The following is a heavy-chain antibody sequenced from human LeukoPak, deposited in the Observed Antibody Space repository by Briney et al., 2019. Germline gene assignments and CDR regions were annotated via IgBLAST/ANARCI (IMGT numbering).Heavy chain of an antibody. CDR1: GYTFTGYY. J-gene: IGHJ4*02. CDR2: INPNSGGT. D-gene: IGHD3-3*01. Sequence: GASVKVSCKASGYTFTGYYMHWVRQAPGQGLEWMGWINPNSGGTNYAQKFQGRVTMTRDTSISTAYMELSRLRSDDTAVYYCAREDTIFGVVIIPDYYFDYWGQGTLVTVSS. V-gene: IGHV1-2*02. CDR3: AREDTIFGVVIIPDYYFDY.